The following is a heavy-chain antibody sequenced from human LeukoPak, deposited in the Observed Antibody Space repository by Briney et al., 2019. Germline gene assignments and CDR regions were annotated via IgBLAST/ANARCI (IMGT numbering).Heavy chain of an antibody. J-gene: IGHJ4*02. Sequence: PSETLSLTCTVSGGSTSVYYWSWIRQPPGKGLEWIGSIYYSGSTYYNPSLKSRVTISVDTSKNQFSLNLNSVTAADTAVYYCARHAVYAGSGWAFDFWGQGTLVTVFS. CDR1: GGSTSVYY. D-gene: IGHD6-19*01. CDR2: IYYSGST. V-gene: IGHV4-59*08. CDR3: ARHAVYAGSGWAFDF.